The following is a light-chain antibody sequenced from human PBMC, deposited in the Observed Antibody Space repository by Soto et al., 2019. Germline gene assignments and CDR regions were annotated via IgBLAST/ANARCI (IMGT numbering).Light chain of an antibody. V-gene: IGKV1-5*01. Sequence: DIHMTQSPSTLPASVGGRVTITCRASQSTSNWLAWYQQKPGKAPNLLIYDASSWQSGVPARFSGSGFGTEFALTISRLQPGDFPSYYCQHYSSRSTLGQGTKVDIK. J-gene: IGKJ1*01. CDR1: QSTSNW. CDR3: QHYSSRST. CDR2: DAS.